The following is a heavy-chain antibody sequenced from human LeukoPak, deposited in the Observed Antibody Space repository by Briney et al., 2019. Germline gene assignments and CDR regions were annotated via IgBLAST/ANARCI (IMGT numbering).Heavy chain of an antibody. Sequence: GGSLRLSCAASGFTLSSYWMHWVRQAPGEGLVWVSRMNSDGSSTSYADSVKGRFTISRDNAKNTLYLQMNSLRAEDTAVYYCARTGITMVRGSQGMDVWGQGTTVTVSS. D-gene: IGHD3-10*01. J-gene: IGHJ6*02. CDR3: ARTGITMVRGSQGMDV. V-gene: IGHV3-74*01. CDR2: MNSDGSST. CDR1: GFTLSSYW.